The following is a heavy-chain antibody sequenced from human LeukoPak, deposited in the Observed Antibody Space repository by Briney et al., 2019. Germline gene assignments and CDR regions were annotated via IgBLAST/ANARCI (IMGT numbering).Heavy chain of an antibody. J-gene: IGHJ6*02. Sequence: GESLKISCQGSGYSFTSYWIGWVRQMPGKGLEWMGIIYPGDSDTRYSPSFQGQATISADKSISTAYLQWSSLTASDTAIYYCTRPYTMDVWGQGTTVTVSS. CDR2: IYPGDSDT. CDR3: TRPYTMDV. CDR1: GYSFTSYW. V-gene: IGHV5-51*01. D-gene: IGHD4-11*01.